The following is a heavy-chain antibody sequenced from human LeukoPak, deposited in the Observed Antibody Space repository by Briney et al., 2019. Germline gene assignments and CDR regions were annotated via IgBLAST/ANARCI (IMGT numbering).Heavy chain of an antibody. CDR1: GFTFSSYA. D-gene: IGHD3-22*01. CDR3: AKIFDSSGYYPDY. Sequence: PGGSLRLSCAASGFTFSSYAMSWVRQAPGKGLEWVSAISGSGGSTHYADSVKGRFTISRDNSKNTLYLQMNSLRAEDTAVYYCAKIFDSSGYYPDYWGQGTLVTVSS. CDR2: ISGSGGST. J-gene: IGHJ4*02. V-gene: IGHV3-23*01.